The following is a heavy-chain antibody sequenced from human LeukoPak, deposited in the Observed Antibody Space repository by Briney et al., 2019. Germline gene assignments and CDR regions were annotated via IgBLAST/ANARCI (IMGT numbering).Heavy chain of an antibody. J-gene: IGHJ4*02. Sequence: GGSLRLSWAASGFTFDDYGMSWVRQAAGKGLEWVSAISGSGGDTYYADSVKGRFTISRDNAKTSLYLQMNSLRAEDTAVYYCARDLSAIAGYTYGRGIDYWGQGTLVTVSS. CDR2: ISGSGGDT. D-gene: IGHD5-18*01. CDR3: ARDLSAIAGYTYGRGIDY. CDR1: GFTFDDYG. V-gene: IGHV3-23*01.